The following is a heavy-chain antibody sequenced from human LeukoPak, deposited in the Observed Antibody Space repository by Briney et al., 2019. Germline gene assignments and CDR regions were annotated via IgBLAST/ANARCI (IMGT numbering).Heavy chain of an antibody. CDR2: IYYSGST. J-gene: IGHJ4*02. V-gene: IGHV4-59*01. CDR1: GGSISSYY. Sequence: SETLSLTCTVSGGSISSYYWSWIRQPPGKGLEWIGYIYYSGSTNYNPSLKSRVTISVDTSKNQFSLKVTSVTAADTAVYYCARADYGSGSYPIDHWGQGTLVTVSS. D-gene: IGHD3-10*01. CDR3: ARADYGSGSYPIDH.